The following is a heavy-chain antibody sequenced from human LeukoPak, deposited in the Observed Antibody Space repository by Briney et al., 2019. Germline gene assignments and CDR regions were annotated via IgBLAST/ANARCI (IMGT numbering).Heavy chain of an antibody. CDR1: GGSISSSSYY. CDR2: IYYSGST. Sequence: SETLSLTCTVSGGSISSSSYYWGWIRQPPGKGLEWIGSIYYSGSTYYNPSLKSRVTISVDTSKNQFSLKLSSVTAADTAVYYCVARITAKLDYWGQGTLVTVSS. D-gene: IGHD5-18*01. CDR3: VARITAKLDY. J-gene: IGHJ4*02. V-gene: IGHV4-39*01.